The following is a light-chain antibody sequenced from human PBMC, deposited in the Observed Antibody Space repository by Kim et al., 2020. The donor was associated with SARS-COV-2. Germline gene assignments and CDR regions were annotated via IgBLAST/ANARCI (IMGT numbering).Light chain of an antibody. CDR1: SSDVGVYNY. Sequence: GQSVTISCTGPSSDVGVYNYVSWYQQHPGKAPKLMIYEVSKRPSGVPDRFSGSKSGNTASLTVSGLQAEDEADYYCSSYAGSNNWVFGGGTQLTVL. CDR2: EVS. J-gene: IGLJ3*02. V-gene: IGLV2-8*01. CDR3: SSYAGSNNWV.